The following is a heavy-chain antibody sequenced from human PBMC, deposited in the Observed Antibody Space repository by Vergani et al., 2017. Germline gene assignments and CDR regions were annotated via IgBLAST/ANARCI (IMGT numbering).Heavy chain of an antibody. Sequence: EVQLLESGGGLVQPGGSLRLSCAASGFTFSSYAMSWVRQAPGKGLEWVSAISGSGGSTYYADSVKGRFTISRDNSKNTLYLQMNSLRAEDTAVYYCARDSPEMATILGANFDYWGQGTLVTVSS. CDR2: ISGSGGST. CDR1: GFTFSSYA. D-gene: IGHD5-24*01. J-gene: IGHJ4*02. CDR3: ARDSPEMATILGANFDY. V-gene: IGHV3-23*01.